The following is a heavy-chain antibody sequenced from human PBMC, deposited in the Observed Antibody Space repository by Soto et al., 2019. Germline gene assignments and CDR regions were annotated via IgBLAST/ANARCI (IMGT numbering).Heavy chain of an antibody. V-gene: IGHV3-23*01. CDR2: ISGSGEST. Sequence: EVQLLEPGGGLVQPGGSLRLSCAASGFTFSSYAMTWVRQAPGEGLQWVSSISGSGESTFHADSVKGRFTISRDNSKNTLTLQMNSLRAEDAAIYYCAKYGSYWDEDYWGQGTLVTVSS. CDR1: GFTFSSYA. J-gene: IGHJ4*02. CDR3: AKYGSYWDEDY. D-gene: IGHD1-1*01.